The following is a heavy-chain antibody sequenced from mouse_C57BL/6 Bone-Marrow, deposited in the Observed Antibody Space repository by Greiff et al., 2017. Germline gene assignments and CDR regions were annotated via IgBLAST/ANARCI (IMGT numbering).Heavy chain of an antibody. V-gene: IGHV1-15*01. CDR1: GYTFTDYE. J-gene: IGHJ3*01. Sequence: VQLQQSGAELVRPGASVTLSCKASGYTFTDYEMHWVKQTPVHGLEWIGAIDPETGGTAYNQKFKGKAILTADKSSSTAYMELRSLTSEDSAVYYCTRRDHGNFEGVAYWGQGTLVTVSA. D-gene: IGHD2-1*01. CDR3: TRRDHGNFEGVAY. CDR2: IDPETGGT.